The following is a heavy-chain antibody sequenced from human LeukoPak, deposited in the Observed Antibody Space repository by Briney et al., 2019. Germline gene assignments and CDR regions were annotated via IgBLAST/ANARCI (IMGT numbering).Heavy chain of an antibody. V-gene: IGHV3-66*01. CDR3: TRDQDSSVD. J-gene: IGHJ4*02. D-gene: IGHD6-25*01. CDR2: IYSGSNT. Sequence: GGSLRLSCTASGFSFSSSHLGWVRQAPGKGLEWVSLIYSGSNTYSTDSVKGRFTISRDNSKNTVYLQMNSPRAEDTAMYYCTRDQDSSVDWGQGTLVTVSS. CDR1: GFSFSSSH.